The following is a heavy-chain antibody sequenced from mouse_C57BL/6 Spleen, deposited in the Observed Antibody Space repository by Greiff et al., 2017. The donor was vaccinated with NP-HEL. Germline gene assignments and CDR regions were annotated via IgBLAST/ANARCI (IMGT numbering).Heavy chain of an antibody. V-gene: IGHV1-18*01. J-gene: IGHJ2*01. CDR3: ARREREGFDY. CDR2: INPNNGGT. Sequence: VQLKQSGPELVKPGASVKIPCKASGYTFTDCNMDWVKQSHGKSLEWIGDINPNNGGTIYNQKFKGKATLTVDKSSSTAYMELRSLTSEDTAVYYCARREREGFDYWGQGTTLTVSS. CDR1: GYTFTDCN.